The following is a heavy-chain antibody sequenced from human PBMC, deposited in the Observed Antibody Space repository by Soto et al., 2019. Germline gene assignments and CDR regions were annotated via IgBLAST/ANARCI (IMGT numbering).Heavy chain of an antibody. Sequence: GGSLRLSCAASGFTFSSYAMHWVRQAPGKGLEWVAVISYDGSNKYYADSVKGRFTISRDNSKNTLYLQMNSLRAEDTAVYYCARIKWEPPNPPVYYYGMDVWGQGTTVTVSS. V-gene: IGHV3-30-3*01. J-gene: IGHJ6*02. CDR3: ARIKWEPPNPPVYYYGMDV. D-gene: IGHD1-26*01. CDR1: GFTFSSYA. CDR2: ISYDGSNK.